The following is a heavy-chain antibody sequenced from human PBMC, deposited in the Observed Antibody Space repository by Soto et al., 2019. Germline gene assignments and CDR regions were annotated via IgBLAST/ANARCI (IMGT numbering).Heavy chain of an antibody. CDR2: LYHIGST. J-gene: IGHJ4*01. V-gene: IGHV4-38-2*01. Sequence: PSETLSLTCAVSGYSISSGNYWAWIRQPPGRGLEWIGSLYHIGSTHYNTSLKSRVTISVDTSKNHFSLELSSVTAADTAVYYCARVHVMVVAGSTFDYWGHGTLVTVSS. CDR1: GYSISSGNY. CDR3: ARVHVMVVAGSTFDY. D-gene: IGHD6-19*01.